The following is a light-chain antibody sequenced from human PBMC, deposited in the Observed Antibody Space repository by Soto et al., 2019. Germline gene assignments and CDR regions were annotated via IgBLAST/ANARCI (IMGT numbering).Light chain of an antibody. CDR2: AAS. Sequence: DIQMTQSPSSLSASVGDRVTITCRASQSISCDVKSHQQKPGKAPKLLIYAASSLHSGVPSRFSGSVSGTDFTLDISSLQPEDYATYYCQQSYSTPQTCGQGTKVEIK. CDR1: QSISCD. V-gene: IGKV1-39*01. CDR3: QQSYSTPQT. J-gene: IGKJ1*01.